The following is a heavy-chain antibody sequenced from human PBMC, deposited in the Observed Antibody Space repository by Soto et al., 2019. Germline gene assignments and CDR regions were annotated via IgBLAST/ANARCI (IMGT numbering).Heavy chain of an antibody. J-gene: IGHJ6*02. CDR3: ARDPTIAPAYYGMDV. V-gene: IGHV3-21*01. CDR1: GFTFSSYS. D-gene: IGHD6-13*01. Sequence: SLRLSCAASGFTFSSYSMNWVRQAPGKGLEWVSSISSSSSYIYYADSVKGRFTISSDNAKNSLYLQMNSLRAEDTAGYYCARDPTIAPAYYGMDVWGQGTTVTVSS. CDR2: ISSSSSYI.